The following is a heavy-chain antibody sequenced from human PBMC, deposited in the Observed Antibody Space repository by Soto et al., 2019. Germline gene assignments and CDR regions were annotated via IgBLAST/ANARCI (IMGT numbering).Heavy chain of an antibody. CDR1: GITLSDYY. V-gene: IGHV3-11*05. CDR3: ARELDGMDV. Sequence: QVPLVESGGGLVKPGGSLRLSCAASGITLSDYYMSWIRQAPGKGLEWVSYISSSGHYIEHADSVRGRFTTSRDNARNSLYLQMNSLRVEDTAVYYCARELDGMDVWGQGTTVTVSS. J-gene: IGHJ6*02. CDR2: ISSSGHYI.